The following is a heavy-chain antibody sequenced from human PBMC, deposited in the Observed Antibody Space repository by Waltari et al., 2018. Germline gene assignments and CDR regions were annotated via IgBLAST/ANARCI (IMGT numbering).Heavy chain of an antibody. Sequence: QVQVVESGGGVVQPGRSLRLSCEASGFTFRASAMHWVRQAPGKGLEWVAIISSDGSTKDYADSVKGRFTISRDNSENTLYLQMISLRADDTAVYYCATITTYDAFNIWGQGTMVTVSS. V-gene: IGHV3-30*04. CDR2: ISSDGSTK. J-gene: IGHJ3*02. CDR3: ATITTYDAFNI. D-gene: IGHD3-22*01. CDR1: GFTFRASA.